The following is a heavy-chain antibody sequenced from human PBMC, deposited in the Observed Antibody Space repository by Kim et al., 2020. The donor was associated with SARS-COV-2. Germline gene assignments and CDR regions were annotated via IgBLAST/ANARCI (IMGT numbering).Heavy chain of an antibody. V-gene: IGHV4-30-2*01. Sequence: TSYTPSLKRRLSISMDRSRNRFSLTLTSVTAADTAVYYCARGPYSDYFDYWGQGTLVAVSS. J-gene: IGHJ4*02. CDR3: ARGPYSDYFDY. D-gene: IGHD4-4*01. CDR2: T.